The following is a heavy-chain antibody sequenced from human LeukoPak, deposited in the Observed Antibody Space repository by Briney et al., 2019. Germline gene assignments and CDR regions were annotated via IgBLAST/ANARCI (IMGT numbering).Heavy chain of an antibody. J-gene: IGHJ4*02. CDR3: AKEESYYYDSSGYYDY. CDR1: GFTFSSYG. D-gene: IGHD3-22*01. V-gene: IGHV3-30*18. Sequence: PGRSLRLSCAASGFTFSSYGMHWVRQAPGKGLEWVAVISYDGSNKYYADSVKGRFTISRDNSKNTLYLQMNSLRAEDTAVYYCAKEESYYYDSSGYYDYWGQGTLVTVSS. CDR2: ISYDGSNK.